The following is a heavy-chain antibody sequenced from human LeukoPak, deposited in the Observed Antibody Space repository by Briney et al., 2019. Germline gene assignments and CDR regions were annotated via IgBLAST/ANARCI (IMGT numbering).Heavy chain of an antibody. J-gene: IGHJ4*02. Sequence: SETLSLTRTVSGGSISSGGYYWSWIRQHPGKGLEWIGYIYYSGSTYYNPSLKSRVTISVDTSKNQFSLKLSSVTAADTAVYYCARAEVGFPFDYWGQGTLVTVSS. CDR3: ARAEVGFPFDY. D-gene: IGHD1-14*01. CDR2: IYYSGST. CDR1: GGSISSGGYY. V-gene: IGHV4-31*03.